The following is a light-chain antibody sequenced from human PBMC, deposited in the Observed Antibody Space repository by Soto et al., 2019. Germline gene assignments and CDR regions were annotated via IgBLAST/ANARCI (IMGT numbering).Light chain of an antibody. J-gene: IGKJ5*01. CDR2: DAS. CDR3: QQRSDWPIT. CDR1: QSVSNY. V-gene: IGKV3-11*01. Sequence: EIVLTQSPATLSLSPGERATLSCRASQSVSNYLSWYHQKPGQAPRLLIYDASNRATGIPARFSGSGSGTDFTLTISSLEPEEFAVYYCQQRSDWPITFGQGTRLDIK.